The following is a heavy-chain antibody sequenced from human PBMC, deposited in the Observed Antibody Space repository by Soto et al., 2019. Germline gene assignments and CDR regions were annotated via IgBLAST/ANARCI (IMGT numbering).Heavy chain of an antibody. Sequence: QVQLVESGGGVVQPGRSLRLSCAASGFTFSSYAMHWVRQAPGKGLEWVAVISYDGSNKYYADSVKGRFTISRDNSKNTLYLQMNSLRAEDTAVYYCARALMVRGARVDYWGQGTLVTVSS. D-gene: IGHD3-10*01. V-gene: IGHV3-30-3*01. CDR1: GFTFSSYA. CDR3: ARALMVRGARVDY. J-gene: IGHJ4*02. CDR2: ISYDGSNK.